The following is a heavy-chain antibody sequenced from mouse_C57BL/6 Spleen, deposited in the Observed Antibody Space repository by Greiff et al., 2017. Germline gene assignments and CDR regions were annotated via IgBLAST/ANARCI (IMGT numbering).Heavy chain of an antibody. J-gene: IGHJ1*03. V-gene: IGHV14-2*01. CDR2: IDPEDGET. CDR1: GFNIKDYY. D-gene: IGHD2-4*01. CDR3: AEGLPLYWYFDV. Sequence: VQLKESGAELVKPGASVKLSCTASGFNIKDYYMHWVKQRTEQGLEWIGRIDPEDGETKYAPTFQGKATITADTSSNTAYLQLSSLTSEDTAVYYCAEGLPLYWYFDVWGTGTTGTVSS.